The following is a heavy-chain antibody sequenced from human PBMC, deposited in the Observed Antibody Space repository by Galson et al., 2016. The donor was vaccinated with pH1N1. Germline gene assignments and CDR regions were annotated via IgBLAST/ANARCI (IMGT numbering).Heavy chain of an antibody. J-gene: IGHJ4*02. D-gene: IGHD5-18*01. V-gene: IGHV4-4*07. Sequence: SETLSLTCTVSGGSISSYYWSWIRQPAGKGLEWIGHIYTSGSTNYNPSLKRRVTMSVDTSKNQFSLKLSSVTAADTAVYYCARLDYTELWFHFDYWGQGTLVTVSS. CDR2: IYTSGST. CDR1: GGSISSYY. CDR3: ARLDYTELWFHFDY.